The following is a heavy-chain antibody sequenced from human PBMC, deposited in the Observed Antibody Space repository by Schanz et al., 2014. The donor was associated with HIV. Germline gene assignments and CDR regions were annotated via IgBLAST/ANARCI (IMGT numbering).Heavy chain of an antibody. J-gene: IGHJ2*01. CDR1: GFTFGDYP. Sequence: EVQLVESGGGLVKPGRSLRLSCTASGFTFGDYPMSWFRQAPGGGLEWVGRIQTKPNSHTTEFAASVEGRFTMSRDESKSSVTLQMNSLKAEDTAVYYCARENWYLDLWGRGTLVTVSS. CDR3: ARENWYLDL. CDR2: IQTKPNSHTT. V-gene: IGHV3-49*05.